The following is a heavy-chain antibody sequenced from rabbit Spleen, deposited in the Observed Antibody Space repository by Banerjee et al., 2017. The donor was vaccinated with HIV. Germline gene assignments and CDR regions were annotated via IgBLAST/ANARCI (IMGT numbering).Heavy chain of an antibody. CDR1: GFSFSSSYW. J-gene: IGHJ2*01. D-gene: IGHD4-1*01. Sequence: QEQLVESGGGLVQPEGSLTLTCTASGFSFSSSYWICWVRQAPGKGLEWIGCISAGSSGTTYYATWAKGRFTISRPSSTTVTLRMTGLTAADRATYFCARCDVDLIYANYYWGQGTLVTVS. V-gene: IGHV1S45*01. CDR2: ISAGSSGTT. CDR3: ARCDVDLIYANYY.